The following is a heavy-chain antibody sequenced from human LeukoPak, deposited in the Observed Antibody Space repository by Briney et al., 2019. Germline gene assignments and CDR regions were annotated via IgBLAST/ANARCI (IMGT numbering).Heavy chain of an antibody. J-gene: IGHJ4*02. CDR2: IFYSGST. V-gene: IGHV4-39*07. Sequence: PSETLSLTCTVSGGSISSSNFYWGWIRQPPGKGLERIGSIFYSGSTYYNPSRKSRVTISVGTSKNQFSLKLSSVTAADTAVYYCAKGSDPFRWFGEFNVKLPRPIRHYYFDSWGQGTLVTVSS. D-gene: IGHD3-10*01. CDR1: GGSISSSNFY. CDR3: AKGSDPFRWFGEFNVKLPRPIRHYYFDS.